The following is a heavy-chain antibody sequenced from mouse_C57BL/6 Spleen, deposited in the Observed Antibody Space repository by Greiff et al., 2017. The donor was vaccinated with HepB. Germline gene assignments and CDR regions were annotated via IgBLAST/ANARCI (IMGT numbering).Heavy chain of an antibody. Sequence: QVQLQQSGAELARPGASVKLSCKASGYTFTSYGISWVKQRTGQGLEWIGEIYPRSGNTYYNEKFKGKATLTADKSSSTAYMELRSLTSEDSAVYFCARKDDYDLGGWFAYWGQGTLVTVSA. D-gene: IGHD2-4*01. CDR3: ARKDDYDLGGWFAY. V-gene: IGHV1-81*01. CDR1: GYTFTSYG. J-gene: IGHJ3*01. CDR2: IYPRSGNT.